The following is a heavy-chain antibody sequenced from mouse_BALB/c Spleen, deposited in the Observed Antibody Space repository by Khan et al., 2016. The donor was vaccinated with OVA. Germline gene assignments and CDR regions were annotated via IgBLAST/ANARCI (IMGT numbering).Heavy chain of an antibody. V-gene: IGHV1-76*01. D-gene: IGHD3-1*01. CDR1: GYIFTSYW. CDR2: IYPGTGST. J-gene: IGHJ4*01. CDR3: ADSGETSHSRDY. Sequence: QVQLKQSGAELVRPGASVKLSCKTSGYIFTSYWIHWVKQRSGQGLEWIARIYPGTGSTYYNEKLKGKATLPADKSSSTAYMQLRSLKSEDSTVYFCADSGETSHSRDYWGQGTSVTVSS.